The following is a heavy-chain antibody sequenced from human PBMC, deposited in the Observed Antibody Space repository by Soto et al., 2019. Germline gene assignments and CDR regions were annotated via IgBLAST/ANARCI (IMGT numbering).Heavy chain of an antibody. CDR3: ARDREYCSGGSCPDLYGMDV. CDR1: GGSISSSNW. CDR2: IYHSGST. Sequence: SETLSLTCAVSGGSISSSNWCSCVRQPPGKGLEWIGEIYHSGSTNYNPSLKSRVTISVDKSKNQFSLKLSSVTAADTAVYYCARDREYCSGGSCPDLYGMDVWGQGTTVTVSS. V-gene: IGHV4-4*02. J-gene: IGHJ6*02. D-gene: IGHD2-15*01.